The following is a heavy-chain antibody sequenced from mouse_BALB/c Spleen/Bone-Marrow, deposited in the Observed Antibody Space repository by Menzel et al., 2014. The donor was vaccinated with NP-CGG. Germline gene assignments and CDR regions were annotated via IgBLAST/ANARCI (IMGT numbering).Heavy chain of an antibody. V-gene: IGHV1-18*01. J-gene: IGHJ4*01. Sequence: EVQLQQSGPELVKPGTSMKISCKASGYSFTGYTMNWVKQGHGKNLEWIGLINPYSGGTTYNQKFKVKATLTVDKSSSTAYMELLSLTSEDSAVYYGARQGHYYGYSDALDYWGQGTSVTVSS. CDR1: GYSFTGYT. CDR3: ARQGHYYGYSDALDY. CDR2: INPYSGGT. D-gene: IGHD1-2*01.